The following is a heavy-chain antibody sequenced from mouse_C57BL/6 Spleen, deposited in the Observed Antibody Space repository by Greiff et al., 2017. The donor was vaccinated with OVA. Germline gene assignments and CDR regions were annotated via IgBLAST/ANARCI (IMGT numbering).Heavy chain of an antibody. CDR2: INPSNGGT. V-gene: IGHV1-53*01. D-gene: IGHD2-5*01. Sequence: QVQLQQPGTELVKPGASVKLSCKASGYTFTSYWMHWVKQRPGQGLEWIGNINPSNGGTNYNEKFKSKATLTVDKSSSTAYMQLSSLTSEDSAVYYCARSPQAYYSNYYAMDYGGQGTSVTVSS. J-gene: IGHJ4*01. CDR3: ARSPQAYYSNYYAMDY. CDR1: GYTFTSYW.